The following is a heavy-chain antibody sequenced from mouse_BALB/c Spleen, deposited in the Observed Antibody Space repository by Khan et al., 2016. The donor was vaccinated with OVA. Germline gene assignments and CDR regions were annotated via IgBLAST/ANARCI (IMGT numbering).Heavy chain of an antibody. D-gene: IGHD2-4*01. V-gene: IGHV1-9*01. CDR1: GYKFSNYW. J-gene: IGHJ3*01. CDR3: ARAYYDD. Sequence: QVQLQQSGTELMKPGASVKISCKASGYKFSNYWIEWVKQRPGHGLEWIGEILPGSGSTKYNVKFKGKATFTADTSSSTAFMQLSSRTSEDSAVYYCARAYYDDCAQGTLVTVSA. CDR2: ILPGSGST.